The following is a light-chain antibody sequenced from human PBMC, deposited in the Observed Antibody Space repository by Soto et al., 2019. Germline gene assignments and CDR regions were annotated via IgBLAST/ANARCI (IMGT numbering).Light chain of an antibody. Sequence: EIVVTQSPATLSVSPGERATLSCRASQSVSSNLAWYQQKSGQAPRLLIYGASTRATGIPARFSGSGSGTEFTLTISSLQSEDFAVYYWQQYNNWPRTFGQGTKVEIK. CDR2: GAS. CDR3: QQYNNWPRT. CDR1: QSVSSN. V-gene: IGKV3-15*01. J-gene: IGKJ1*01.